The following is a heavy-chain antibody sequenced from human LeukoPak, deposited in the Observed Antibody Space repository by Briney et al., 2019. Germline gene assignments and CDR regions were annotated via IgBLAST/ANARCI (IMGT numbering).Heavy chain of an antibody. CDR2: IYYSGST. D-gene: IGHD3-16*02. J-gene: IGHJ4*02. V-gene: IGHV4-59*01. Sequence: PSETLSLTCTVSGGSISSYYWSWIRQPPGKGLEWIGYIYYSGSTNYNPSLKSRVTISVDTSKSQFSLKLSSVTAADTAVYYCAASVWGSYRSFDYWGQGTLVTVSS. CDR3: AASVWGSYRSFDY. CDR1: GGSISSYY.